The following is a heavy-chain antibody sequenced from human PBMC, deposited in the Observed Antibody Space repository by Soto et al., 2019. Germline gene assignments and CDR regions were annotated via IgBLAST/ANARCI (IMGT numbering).Heavy chain of an antibody. D-gene: IGHD6-25*01. CDR2: IYPGDSDA. CDR1: GYSFTSYW. V-gene: IGHV5-51*01. Sequence: GESLKISCKRSGYSFTSYWIAWVRQLPGKGLKWMGIIYPGDSDARYSPSFQGQVTMSVDKSSSTTYLQWTRLKASDNAMYYCARSPLGYGSGGNCYKVYLEYVAQGTLVTVSS. CDR3: ARSPLGYGSGGNCYKVYLEY. J-gene: IGHJ4*02.